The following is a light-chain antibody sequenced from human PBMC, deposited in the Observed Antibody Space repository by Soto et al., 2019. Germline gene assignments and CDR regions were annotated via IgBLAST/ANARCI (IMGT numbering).Light chain of an antibody. Sequence: QSVLTQPASVSGSPGQSITISCTGTSSDVGAYNYVSWYQHHPGKAPKLVIYEVSHRPSGVSHRFSGSKSGNTASLTISGLQAEDDADYYFNSYSTSTNLVFGGGTKVTVL. CDR2: EVS. V-gene: IGLV2-14*01. J-gene: IGLJ2*01. CDR1: SSDVGAYNY. CDR3: NSYSTSTNLV.